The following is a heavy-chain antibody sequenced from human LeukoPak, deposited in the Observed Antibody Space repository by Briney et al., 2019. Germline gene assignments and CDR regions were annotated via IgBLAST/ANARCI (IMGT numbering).Heavy chain of an antibody. Sequence: ASVKVSCKASGYTFTGYYMHWVRQAPGQGLEWMGWINPNSGGTNYAQKFQGRVTITRDTSISTAYMELSRLRSDDTAVYYCARGGYCSGGSCYNFDYWGQGTLVTVSS. V-gene: IGHV1-2*02. J-gene: IGHJ4*02. CDR1: GYTFTGYY. CDR3: ARGGYCSGGSCYNFDY. CDR2: INPNSGGT. D-gene: IGHD2-15*01.